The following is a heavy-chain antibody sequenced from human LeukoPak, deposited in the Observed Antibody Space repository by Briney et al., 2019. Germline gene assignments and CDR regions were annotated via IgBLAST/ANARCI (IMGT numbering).Heavy chain of an antibody. V-gene: IGHV1-18*01. CDR3: ARGTPPVDTATHYNWFDP. CDR1: GYTFTSYG. CDR2: SSVYNGNT. Sequence: AASVKVSCKASGYTFTSYGISWVRQAPGQGLEWMGWSSVYNGNTNYAQKLQARVTMTTDTSTSTAYMELRSLRSDATAVYYCARGTPPVDTATHYNWFDPWGQGTLVTVSS. D-gene: IGHD5-18*01. J-gene: IGHJ5*02.